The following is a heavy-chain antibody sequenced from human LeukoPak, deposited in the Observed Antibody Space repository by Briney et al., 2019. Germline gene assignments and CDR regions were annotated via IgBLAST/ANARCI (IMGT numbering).Heavy chain of an antibody. CDR3: ARFLSDIVVVPAALDY. CDR1: GYRFASYW. D-gene: IGHD2-2*01. Sequence: GESLKISCKGSGYRFASYWIAWVRQMPGKGLEWMGIIYPGDSDIRYSPSFQGQVTISADKSISTAYLQWRSLKASDTAMYYCARFLSDIVVVPAALDYWGQGTLVTVSS. V-gene: IGHV5-51*01. CDR2: IYPGDSDI. J-gene: IGHJ4*02.